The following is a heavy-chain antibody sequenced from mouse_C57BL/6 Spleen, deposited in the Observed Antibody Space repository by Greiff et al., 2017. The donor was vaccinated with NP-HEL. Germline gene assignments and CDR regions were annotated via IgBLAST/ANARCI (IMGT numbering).Heavy chain of an antibody. CDR1: GFTFSSYG. Sequence: EVHLVESGGDLVKPGGSLKLSCAASGFTFSSYGMSWVRQTPDKSLEWVATISSGGSYTYYPDSVKGRFTISRDNAKNTLYLQMSSLKSEDTAMYYCARPNGLLYAMDYWGQGTSVTVAS. CDR3: ARPNGLLYAMDY. D-gene: IGHD2-10*01. V-gene: IGHV5-6*01. J-gene: IGHJ4*01. CDR2: ISSGGSYT.